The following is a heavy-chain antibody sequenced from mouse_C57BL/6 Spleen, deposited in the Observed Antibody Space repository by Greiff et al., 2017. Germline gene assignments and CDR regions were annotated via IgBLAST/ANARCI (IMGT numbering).Heavy chain of an antibody. CDR1: GYTFTSYW. J-gene: IGHJ2*01. CDR2: IYPSDSET. V-gene: IGHV1-61*01. CDR3: ARGTTGDY. Sequence: QVQLQQPGAELVRPGSSVKLSCKASGYTFTSYWMDWVKQRPGQGLEWIGNIYPSDSETHYNQKFKDKATLTVDTSSSTAYMQLSSLTSEDSAIYYCARGTTGDYWGQGTTLTVSS. D-gene: IGHD1-1*01.